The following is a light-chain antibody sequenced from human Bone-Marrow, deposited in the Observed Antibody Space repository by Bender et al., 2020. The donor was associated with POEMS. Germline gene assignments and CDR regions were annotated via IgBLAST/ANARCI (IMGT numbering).Light chain of an antibody. J-gene: IGLJ1*01. Sequence: QSALTQPASVSESPGQSITISCTGTSSDVGGYDLVSWYQQHPGTAPILILYQVTKRPSGVSYRFSGSKSGNTASLTISWLQPQDEADYHCCSYSGTDTTQLFGTGTKVTVL. CDR1: SSDVGGYDL. V-gene: IGLV2-23*02. CDR2: QVT. CDR3: CSYSGTDTTQL.